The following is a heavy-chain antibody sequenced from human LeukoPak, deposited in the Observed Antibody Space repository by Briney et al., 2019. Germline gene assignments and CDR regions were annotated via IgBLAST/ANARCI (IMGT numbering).Heavy chain of an antibody. Sequence: SETLSLTCTVSGGSISSYYWSWIRQPPGRGLEWIGYIYYSGSTNYNPSLKSRVTISVDTSKNQFSLKLSSVTAADTAVYYCARHVGYYGHFDYWGQGTLVTVSS. J-gene: IGHJ4*02. CDR3: ARHVGYYGHFDY. CDR1: GGSISSYY. D-gene: IGHD3-22*01. CDR2: IYYSGST. V-gene: IGHV4-59*08.